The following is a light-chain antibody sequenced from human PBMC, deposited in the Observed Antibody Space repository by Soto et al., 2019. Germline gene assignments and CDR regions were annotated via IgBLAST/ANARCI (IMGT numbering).Light chain of an antibody. CDR1: QSVRNNY. CDR2: GTS. CDR3: QQYGSSYT. J-gene: IGKJ3*01. Sequence: EIVLTQSPGTLSLSPGERATLSCRASQSVRNNYLAWYQQQPGQAPRLLIYGTSTRDTGIPDRFSGSGSGTDLTISISRLEPDDFAVYYCQQYGSSYTFGPGTKVEIK. V-gene: IGKV3-20*01.